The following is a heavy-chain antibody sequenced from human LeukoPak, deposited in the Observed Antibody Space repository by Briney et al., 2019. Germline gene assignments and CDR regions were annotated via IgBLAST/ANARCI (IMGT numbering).Heavy chain of an antibody. CDR1: GFTVSSNY. J-gene: IGHJ6*02. V-gene: IGHV3-66*01. CDR3: ARDRNSSSWYVPWYYYYYGMDV. CDR2: IYSGGET. D-gene: IGHD6-13*01. Sequence: GGSLRLSCAASGFTVSSNYMNWVRQAPGKGLEWVSVIYSGGETYYADSVKGRFTISRDNAKNSLYLQMNSLRAEDTAVYYCARDRNSSSWYVPWYYYYYGMDVWGQGTTVTVSS.